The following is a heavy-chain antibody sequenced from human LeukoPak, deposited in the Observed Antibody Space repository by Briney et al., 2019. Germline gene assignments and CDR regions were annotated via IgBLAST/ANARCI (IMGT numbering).Heavy chain of an antibody. J-gene: IGHJ4*02. D-gene: IGHD3-22*01. V-gene: IGHV1-8*02. CDR3: ARGRAYRYYYDSSGYQPLDY. Sequence: ASVKVSCKASGYTFTNYGITWVRLAPGQGLEWMGWMNPNSGNTGYAQKFQGRVTMTRNTSISTAYMELSSLRSEDTAVYYCARGRAYRYYYDSSGYQPLDYWGQGTLVTVSS. CDR2: MNPNSGNT. CDR1: GYTFTNYG.